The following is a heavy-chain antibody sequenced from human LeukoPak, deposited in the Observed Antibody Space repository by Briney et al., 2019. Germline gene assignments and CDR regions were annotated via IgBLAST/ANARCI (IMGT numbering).Heavy chain of an antibody. V-gene: IGHV3-64D*06. Sequence: GGSLRLSCSVSGFTFSTYVMHWVRQAPGKGMEYVSAISSNGDNTYYADSVKGRFTISRDNSKNTLYLQMSSLRADDTAVYYCVRGTGYWGQGTLVTVSS. CDR2: ISSNGDNT. J-gene: IGHJ4*02. CDR3: VRGTGY. CDR1: GFTFSTYV.